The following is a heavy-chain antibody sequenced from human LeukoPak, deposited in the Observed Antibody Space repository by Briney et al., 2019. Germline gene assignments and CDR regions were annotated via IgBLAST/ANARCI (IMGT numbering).Heavy chain of an antibody. CDR2: ISGSGGST. J-gene: IGHJ4*02. D-gene: IGHD3-22*01. CDR1: GFTFSSYA. CDR3: AKSEDYYDSSGYYPYYFDY. Sequence: GGSLRLSCAASGFTFSSYAMSRVRQAPGKGLEWVSAISGSGGSTYYADSVKGRFTISRDNSKNTLYLQMNSLRAEDTAVYYCAKSEDYYDSSGYYPYYFDYWGKGTLVTVSS. V-gene: IGHV3-23*01.